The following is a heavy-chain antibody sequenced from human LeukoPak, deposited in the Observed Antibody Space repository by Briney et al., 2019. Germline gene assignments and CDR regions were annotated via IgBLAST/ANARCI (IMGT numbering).Heavy chain of an antibody. J-gene: IGHJ6*03. Sequence: GGSLSLLCAVSILTFSSYGMSWARQARGEGVEWVSHISSTGGNTYYADSVKGRLTIPRDNSKITMYLQMNSLRAEDTAIYYCAKNGDRGAYCTGGTCYPYFYYYMDVWGKGTTVTI. V-gene: IGHV3-23*01. D-gene: IGHD2-15*01. CDR1: ILTFSSYG. CDR3: AKNGDRGAYCTGGTCYPYFYYYMDV. CDR2: ISSTGGNT.